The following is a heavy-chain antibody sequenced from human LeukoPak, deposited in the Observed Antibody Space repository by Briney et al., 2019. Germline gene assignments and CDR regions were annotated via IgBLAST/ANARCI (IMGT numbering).Heavy chain of an antibody. D-gene: IGHD3-22*01. J-gene: IGHJ4*02. CDR1: GYTFTIYG. CDR2: ISAYNGNT. CDR3: ARDVVTINYYDSSGKTDY. V-gene: IGHV1-18*01. Sequence: EASVTVSFTASGYTFTIYGISWVRQAPGQGLEWMGWISAYNGNTNYAQKLQGRVTMTTDTSTSTAYMELRSLRSDDTAVYYCARDVVTINYYDSSGKTDYWGQGTLVTVSS.